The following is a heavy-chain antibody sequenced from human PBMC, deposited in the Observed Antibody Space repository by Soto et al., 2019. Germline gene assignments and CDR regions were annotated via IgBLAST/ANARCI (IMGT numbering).Heavy chain of an antibody. Sequence: QITLKESGPTLVKPTQTLTLTCTFSGFSLSSTRVAVGWIRQPPGKPREWLALIYWDDDKRYSPFLKSRLTITKDTSKNQVVLTMTNMDPVDTATYYCAHSVVAGLGYYFDYWGQGTLVTVSS. V-gene: IGHV2-5*02. D-gene: IGHD6-19*01. CDR2: IYWDDDK. J-gene: IGHJ4*02. CDR3: AHSVVAGLGYYFDY. CDR1: GFSLSSTRVA.